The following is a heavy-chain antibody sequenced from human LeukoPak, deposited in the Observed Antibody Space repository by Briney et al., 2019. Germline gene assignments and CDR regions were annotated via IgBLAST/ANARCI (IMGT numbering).Heavy chain of an antibody. Sequence: SETLSLTCTVSGGSISTYYWSWIRQPPGKGLEWIGYISYSGSTSYNPSLRSRVTTTVDTSKNQFSLKLSSVTAADTAVYYCAREGYDSNIYYKADYWGQGTLVTVSS. CDR2: ISYSGST. CDR1: GGSISTYY. J-gene: IGHJ4*02. V-gene: IGHV4-59*01. D-gene: IGHD3-22*01. CDR3: AREGYDSNIYYKADY.